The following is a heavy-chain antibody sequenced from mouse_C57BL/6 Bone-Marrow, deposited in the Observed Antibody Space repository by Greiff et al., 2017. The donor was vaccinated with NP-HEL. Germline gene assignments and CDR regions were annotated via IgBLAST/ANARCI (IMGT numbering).Heavy chain of an antibody. CDR2: LDPENGDT. Sequence: EVQLQQSGAELVRPGASVKLSCTASGFNIKDDYMHWVKQRPEQGLEWIGWLDPENGDTEYASKFQGKATITADTSSNTAYLQLSSLTSEDTAVYYCTTISGSILYYFDYWGQGTTLTVSA. CDR3: TTISGSILYYFDY. CDR1: GFNIKDDY. J-gene: IGHJ2*01. V-gene: IGHV14-4*01. D-gene: IGHD1-1*01.